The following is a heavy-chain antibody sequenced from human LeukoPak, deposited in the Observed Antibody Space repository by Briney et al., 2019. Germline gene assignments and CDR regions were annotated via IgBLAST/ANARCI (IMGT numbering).Heavy chain of an antibody. Sequence: TSGGSLRLSCAASGFTFSSYGMSWIRQAPGKGLEWVSYISSSGSTIYYADSVKGRFTISRDNAKNSLYLQMNSLRAEDTAVYYCARDPVTLYCGGDCPASWYFDLWGRGTLVTVSS. V-gene: IGHV3-11*01. CDR3: ARDPVTLYCGGDCPASWYFDL. J-gene: IGHJ2*01. D-gene: IGHD2-21*02. CDR2: ISSSGSTI. CDR1: GFTFSSYG.